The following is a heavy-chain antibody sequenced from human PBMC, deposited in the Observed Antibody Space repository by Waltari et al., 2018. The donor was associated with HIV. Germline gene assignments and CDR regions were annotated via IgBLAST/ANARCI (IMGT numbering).Heavy chain of an antibody. J-gene: IGHJ4*02. CDR1: GDSIDGSVFH. V-gene: IGHV4-39*01. D-gene: IGHD4-17*01. CDR3: ARHGTTANFAF. Sequence: QVQLQESGPGLVKPSETLSLTCSVSGDSIDGSVFHWGWIRQSPGKGLEWIGSLYYRGTTVFHPSLKSRVTISVDASKNRFSLNLSSVTAADTAVYYCARHGTTANFAFWGQGTLVTVSS. CDR2: LYYRGTT.